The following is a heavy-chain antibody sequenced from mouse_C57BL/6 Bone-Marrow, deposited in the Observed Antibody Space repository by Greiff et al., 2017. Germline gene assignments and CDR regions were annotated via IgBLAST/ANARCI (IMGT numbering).Heavy chain of an antibody. V-gene: IGHV5-2*01. J-gene: IGHJ3*01. D-gene: IGHD1-1*01. Sequence: EVMLVESGGGLVQPGESLKLSCESNEYEFPSHDMSWVRKTPEKRLELVAAINSDGGSTYYPDNMERRFIISRDNPKKTLYLQMSRLRSEDPALYYCARRGDYGEFAYWGQGTLVTVSA. CDR2: INSDGGST. CDR3: ARRGDYGEFAY. CDR1: EYEFPSHD.